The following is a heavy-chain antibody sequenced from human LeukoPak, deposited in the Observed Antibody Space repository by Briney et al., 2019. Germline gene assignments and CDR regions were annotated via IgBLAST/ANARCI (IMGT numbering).Heavy chain of an antibody. CDR3: ARHSGSSGWYGQDY. CDR1: GGSISSYY. Sequence: SETLSLTCTVSGGSISSYYWSWIRQPPGKGPEWIGYIYYSGSTNYNPSLKSRVTISVDTSKNQFSLKLSSVTAADTAVYYCARHSGSSGWYGQDYWGQGTLVTVSS. J-gene: IGHJ4*02. D-gene: IGHD6-19*01. V-gene: IGHV4-59*08. CDR2: IYYSGST.